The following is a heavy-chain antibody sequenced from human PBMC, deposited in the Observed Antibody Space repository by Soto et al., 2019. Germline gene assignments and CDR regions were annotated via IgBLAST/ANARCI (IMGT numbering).Heavy chain of an antibody. CDR3: GLRSMAVVPEY. V-gene: IGHV4-59*01. J-gene: IGHJ4*02. CDR1: GDSISSYY. CDR2: LYYGRRA. Sequence: QVQLQESGPGLVKPSETLSLTCAVSGDSISSYYCMWIRQPPGKGLECIGYLYYGRRANYNPSLKRRVTSSVDTSTNQCSLTLSSMTAADTAVYYCGLRSMAVVPEYWGQGTLVTVSS. D-gene: IGHD3-22*01.